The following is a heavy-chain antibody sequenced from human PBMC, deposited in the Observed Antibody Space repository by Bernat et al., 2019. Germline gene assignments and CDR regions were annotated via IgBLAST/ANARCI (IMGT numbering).Heavy chain of an antibody. CDR3: ARDPGWGALDL. J-gene: IGHJ3*01. Sequence: EVQVVESGAALVQPGGSLRLSCAASGFTFLSHWMCWLRQAPGKGLEWVANIKSDGSAKYYVDSVKGRFTISRDNVNNSLYLQMNSLRADDTAVYYCARDPGWGALDLWGQGTMVTVSS. CDR1: GFTFLSHW. D-gene: IGHD3-16*01. CDR2: IKSDGSAK. V-gene: IGHV3-7*03.